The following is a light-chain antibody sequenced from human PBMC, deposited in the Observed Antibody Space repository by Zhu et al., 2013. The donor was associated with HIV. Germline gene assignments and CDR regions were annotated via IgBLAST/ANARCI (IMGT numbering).Light chain of an antibody. J-gene: IGKJ2*01. Sequence: DVVMTQSPDSLAVSLGERATINFKSSQSVLYRSNNKSYLGSQPQKPRQPPILLIYWASIRESGVPDRFSGRGSGTDFSLTISSLQTEDVAVYYCLQYYRSPFTFGQGTKLEVK. V-gene: IGKV4-1*01. CDR1: QSVLYRSNNKSY. CDR2: WAS. CDR3: LQYYRSPFT.